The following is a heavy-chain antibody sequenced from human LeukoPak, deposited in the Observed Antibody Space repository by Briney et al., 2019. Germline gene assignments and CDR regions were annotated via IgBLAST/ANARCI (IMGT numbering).Heavy chain of an antibody. Sequence: ASXXVSCKASGYTFTGYYMHWVRQAPGQGLEWMGRINPNSGGTNYAQKFQGRVTMTRDTSISTAYMELSRLRSDDTAVYYCARVVGASEYFQHWGQGTLVTVSS. CDR1: GYTFTGYY. V-gene: IGHV1-2*06. CDR3: ARVVGASEYFQH. CDR2: INPNSGGT. J-gene: IGHJ1*01. D-gene: IGHD1-26*01.